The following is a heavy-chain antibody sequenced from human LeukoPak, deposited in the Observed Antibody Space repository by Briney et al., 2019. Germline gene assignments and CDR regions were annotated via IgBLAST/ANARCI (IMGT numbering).Heavy chain of an antibody. Sequence: PGGSLRLSCAASGFTFSSYAMSWVRQAPGKGLEWVSAISGSSGSTYYADSVKGRFTISRDNSKNTLYLQMNSLRAEDTAVYYCARDRDYIQYFDYWGQGTLVAVSS. CDR2: ISGSSGST. D-gene: IGHD4-11*01. CDR1: GFTFSSYA. CDR3: ARDRDYIQYFDY. J-gene: IGHJ4*02. V-gene: IGHV3-23*01.